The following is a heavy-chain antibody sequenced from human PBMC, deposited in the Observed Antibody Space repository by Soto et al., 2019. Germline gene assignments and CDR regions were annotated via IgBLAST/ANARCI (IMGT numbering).Heavy chain of an antibody. CDR3: VRVDYDRSWSEFDY. V-gene: IGHV6-1*01. Sequence: PSQTLSLTCAISGDSVSSSSAAWNWIRQSPSRGLEWLGRTYYRSKWYNDYAVSVKSRITINPDTSKNQFSLQLNSVTPEDTAVYYCVRVDYDRSWSEFDYWGQGTLVTVSS. CDR1: GDSVSSSSAA. J-gene: IGHJ4*02. D-gene: IGHD6-13*01. CDR2: TYYRSKWYN.